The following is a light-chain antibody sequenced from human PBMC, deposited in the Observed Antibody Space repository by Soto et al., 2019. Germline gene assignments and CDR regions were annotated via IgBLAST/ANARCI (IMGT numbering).Light chain of an antibody. CDR1: QGITTF. Sequence: DLQMTQSPSVVSASVGDTVTVTCRASQGITTFLAWFRQRPGRVPARLIYGASSLQSGVPSRFSGRGSGTEFTLTISSLQPEDFGIYYCLQHNSYPYTFGPGTKLEIK. V-gene: IGKV1-17*03. J-gene: IGKJ2*01. CDR2: GAS. CDR3: LQHNSYPYT.